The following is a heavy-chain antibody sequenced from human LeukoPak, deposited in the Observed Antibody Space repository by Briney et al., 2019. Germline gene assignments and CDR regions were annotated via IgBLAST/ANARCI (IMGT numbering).Heavy chain of an antibody. V-gene: IGHV3-21*01. D-gene: IGHD1-26*01. J-gene: IGHJ4*02. CDR1: GFTFSSYN. Sequence: GGSLRLSCAASGFTFSSYNVNWVRQAPGKGLEWVSFTSSSSTYIYYADSVKGRFTISRDNAKNSLYLQMNSLRVEDTAVYYCARVGEGYFDYWGQGTLVTVST. CDR2: TSSSSTYI. CDR3: ARVGEGYFDY.